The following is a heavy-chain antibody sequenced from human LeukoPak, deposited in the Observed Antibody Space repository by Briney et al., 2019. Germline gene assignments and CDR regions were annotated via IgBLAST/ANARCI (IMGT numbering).Heavy chain of an antibody. J-gene: IGHJ5*02. D-gene: IGHD3-3*01. CDR2: IYYSGST. CDR3: ARKFWSGYYPNNWFDP. CDR1: GGSISSYY. V-gene: IGHV4-59*08. Sequence: SETLSLTCTVSGGSISSYYWSWIRQPPGKGLEWIGYIYYSGSTNYSPSLKSRVTISVDTSKNQFSLKLSSVTAADTAVYYCARKFWSGYYPNNWFDPWGQGTLVTVSS.